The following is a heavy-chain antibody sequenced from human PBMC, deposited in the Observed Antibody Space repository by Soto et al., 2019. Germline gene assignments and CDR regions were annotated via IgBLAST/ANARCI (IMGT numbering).Heavy chain of an antibody. V-gene: IGHV3-48*03. CDR3: ARGGSSGWFFLDY. CDR1: GFTFSTYE. Sequence: GGSLRLSCAASGFTFSTYEMDWVRQAPGKGLEWVSYISSSSNAIYYGDSVKGRFTISRDNAKNSLHLRMSSLRAEDTAIYYCARGGSSGWFFLDYWGQGALVTVSS. J-gene: IGHJ4*02. D-gene: IGHD6-19*01. CDR2: ISSSSNAI.